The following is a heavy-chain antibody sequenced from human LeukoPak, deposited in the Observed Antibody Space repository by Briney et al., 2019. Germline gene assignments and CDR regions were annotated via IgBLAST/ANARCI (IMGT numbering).Heavy chain of an antibody. V-gene: IGHV4-34*01. J-gene: IGHJ6*02. CDR3: ARGPDFWSGYPNYYYYYGMDV. CDR2: INHSGST. Sequence: SETLSLTSAVYGGSFSGYYWSWIRQPPGKGLEWIGEINHSGSTNYNPSLKSRVTISVDTSKNQFSLKLSSVTAADTAVYYCARGPDFWSGYPNYYYYYGMDVWGQGTTVTVSS. D-gene: IGHD3-3*01. CDR1: GGSFSGYY.